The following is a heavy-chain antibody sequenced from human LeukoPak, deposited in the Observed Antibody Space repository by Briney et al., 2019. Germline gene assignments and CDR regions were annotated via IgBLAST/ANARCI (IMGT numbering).Heavy chain of an antibody. J-gene: IGHJ4*02. V-gene: IGHV4-39*01. CDR1: GGSISSSSYY. CDR2: IYYSGST. D-gene: IGHD6-19*01. Sequence: GSLRLSCTVSGGSISSSSYYWGWIRQPPGKGLEWIGSIYYSGSTYYNPSLRSRVTISVDTSKNQFSLKLSSVTAADTAVYYCARQVAVAGPRLDYWGQGTLVTVSS. CDR3: ARQVAVAGPRLDY.